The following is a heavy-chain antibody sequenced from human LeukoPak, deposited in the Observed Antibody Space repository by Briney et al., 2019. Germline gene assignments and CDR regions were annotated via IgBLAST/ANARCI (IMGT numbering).Heavy chain of an antibody. CDR1: GFTFSSYA. V-gene: IGHV3-23*01. CDR3: AKDRGYSSSWPSSLDY. D-gene: IGHD6-13*01. CDR2: NSCSGGST. Sequence: GGSLRLSCAASGFTFSSYAMSWVRQAPGEGLEWVSDNSCSGGSTYDADPVKGRFTISRDNSKNTLYLQMNSLRAEDTAVYYCAKDRGYSSSWPSSLDYWGQGTLVTVSS. J-gene: IGHJ4*02.